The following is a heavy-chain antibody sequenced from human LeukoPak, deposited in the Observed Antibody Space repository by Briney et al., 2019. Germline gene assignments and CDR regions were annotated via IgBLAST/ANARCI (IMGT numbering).Heavy chain of an antibody. V-gene: IGHV3-66*01. J-gene: IGHJ4*02. CDR3: ARDLSSSWYYFDY. CDR1: GFTFSSYW. CDR2: IYSGAGT. Sequence: PGGSLRLSCAASGFTFSSYWMSWVRQAPGKGLEWVSVIYSGAGTYYADSVKGRFTISRDNSKNTLYLQMNSLRAEDTAVYYCARDLSSSWYYFDYWGQGTLVTVSS. D-gene: IGHD6-13*01.